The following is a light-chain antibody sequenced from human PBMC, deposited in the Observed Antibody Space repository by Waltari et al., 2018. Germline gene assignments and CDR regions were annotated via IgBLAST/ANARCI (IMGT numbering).Light chain of an antibody. Sequence: EIVLTQSPATLSVSTGERATLFCRASQSVGRHLAWYRQRPGQAPRPLIYDASTRATGLPATFSGSGSGTEFSLTISSLQSEDFAVYYCQQYHDWPRTFGQGTKVEV. CDR1: QSVGRH. CDR2: DAS. J-gene: IGKJ1*01. V-gene: IGKV3-15*01. CDR3: QQYHDWPRT.